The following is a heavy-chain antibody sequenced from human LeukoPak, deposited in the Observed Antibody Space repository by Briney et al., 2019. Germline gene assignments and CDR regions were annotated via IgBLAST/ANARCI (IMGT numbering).Heavy chain of an antibody. V-gene: IGHV4-34*01. Sequence: PSETPSLTCTVSGGSISSYYWSWIRQPPGKGLEWIGEISHSGSTNYNPSLKSRVTISVDTSKNQFSLKLSSVTAADTAVYYCARGPLAAAGTLTYYYYGMDVWGQGTTVTVSS. CDR3: ARGPLAAAGTLTYYYYGMDV. CDR1: GGSISSYY. D-gene: IGHD6-13*01. CDR2: ISHSGST. J-gene: IGHJ6*02.